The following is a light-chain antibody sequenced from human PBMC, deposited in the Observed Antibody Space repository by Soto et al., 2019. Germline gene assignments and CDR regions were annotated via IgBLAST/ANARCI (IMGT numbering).Light chain of an antibody. CDR3: SSQTSSTTLV. CDR1: SSDVGGYNY. V-gene: IGLV2-14*01. J-gene: IGLJ2*01. CDR2: DVS. Sequence: QSALTQPASVSGSPGQSITISCTGTSSDVGGYNYVSWYQQHPGEVPKLMIYDVSNRPSGVSDRFSGSKSGNTASPTISGLQAEDEADYYCSSQTSSTTLVFGGGTKLTVL.